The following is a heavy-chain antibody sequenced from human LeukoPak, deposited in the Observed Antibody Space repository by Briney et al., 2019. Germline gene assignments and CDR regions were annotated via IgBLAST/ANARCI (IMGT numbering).Heavy chain of an antibody. D-gene: IGHD5-12*01. Sequence: SETLSLTCTVSGGSISSSGYYWGWIRQPPGKGLEWIGSIYYSGSTYYNPSLKSRVTISVDTSKNQFSLKLSSLTAADTAVYYCARTVRSGYVFSAVDVWGKGTTVTISS. CDR1: GGSISSSGYY. V-gene: IGHV4-39*07. CDR3: ARTVRSGYVFSAVDV. J-gene: IGHJ6*04. CDR2: IYYSGST.